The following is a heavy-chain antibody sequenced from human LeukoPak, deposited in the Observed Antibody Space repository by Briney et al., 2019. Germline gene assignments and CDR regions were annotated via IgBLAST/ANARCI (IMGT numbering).Heavy chain of an antibody. CDR3: ARELHYDSSGYYYY. J-gene: IGHJ4*02. V-gene: IGHV3-48*03. D-gene: IGHD3-22*01. CDR2: ISSSGSTI. Sequence: GGSLRLSCAASGVTFSSYEMNWVRQAPAKGLEWVSYISSSGSTIYYADSVKGRFTISRDNAKNSLYLQMNSLRAEDTAVYYCARELHYDSSGYYYYWGQGTLVTVSS. CDR1: GVTFSSYE.